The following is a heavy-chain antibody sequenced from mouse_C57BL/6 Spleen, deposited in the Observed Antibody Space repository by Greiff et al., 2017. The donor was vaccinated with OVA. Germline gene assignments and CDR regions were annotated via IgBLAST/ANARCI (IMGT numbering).Heavy chain of an antibody. CDR3: ARGDYDAEFAY. CDR1: GYTFTDYN. D-gene: IGHD2-4*01. CDR2: INPNNGGT. J-gene: IGHJ3*01. Sequence: EVHLQQSGPELVKPGASVKIPCKASGYTFTDYNMDWVKQSHGKSLEWIGDINPNNGGTIYNQKFKGKATLTVDKSSSTAYMELRSLTSEDTAVYYCARGDYDAEFAYWGQGTLVTVSA. V-gene: IGHV1-18*01.